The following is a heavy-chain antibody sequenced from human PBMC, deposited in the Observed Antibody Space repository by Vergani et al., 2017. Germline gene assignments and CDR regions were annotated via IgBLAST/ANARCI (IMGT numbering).Heavy chain of an antibody. D-gene: IGHD5-18*01. J-gene: IGHJ4*02. Sequence: EVQLVESGGGLVQPGGSLRLSCAASGFTFSSYSMNWVRQAPGKGLEWVSSISSSSSYIYYADSVKGRFTISRDNAKNSLYLQMNSLRAEDTAVYYCARDPSYGYGPPGDYWGQGTLVTVSS. V-gene: IGHV3-21*01. CDR2: ISSSSSYI. CDR3: ARDPSYGYGPPGDY. CDR1: GFTFSSYS.